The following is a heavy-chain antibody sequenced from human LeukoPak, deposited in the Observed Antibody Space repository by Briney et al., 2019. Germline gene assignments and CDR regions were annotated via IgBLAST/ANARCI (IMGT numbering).Heavy chain of an antibody. CDR3: ARDQGGAGYFDY. J-gene: IGHJ4*02. CDR2: ISSSGSTI. Sequence: QPGGSLRLSCAASGFTFSSYEMNWVRQAPGKGLEWVSYISSSGSTIYYADYVKGRFTISRDNAKNSLYLQMNSLRAEDTAVYYCARDQGGAGYFDYWGQGTLVTVSS. V-gene: IGHV3-48*03. D-gene: IGHD3-16*01. CDR1: GFTFSSYE.